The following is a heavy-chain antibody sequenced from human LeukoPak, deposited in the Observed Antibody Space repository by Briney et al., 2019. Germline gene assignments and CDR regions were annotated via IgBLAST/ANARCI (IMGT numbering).Heavy chain of an antibody. J-gene: IGHJ6*02. CDR2: IGGNGGST. CDR1: GFTFSGYA. CDR3: AKDRRVVVTGNSDMDV. Sequence: PGGSLRLSCAASGFTFSGYAMSWVRQAPGKGLEWVSAIGGNGGSTYYADSVKGRFTISRDNSKNTLYLQMNNLRAEDTAVYYCAKDRRVVVTGNSDMDVWGQGTTVTVSS. D-gene: IGHD2-21*02. V-gene: IGHV3-23*01.